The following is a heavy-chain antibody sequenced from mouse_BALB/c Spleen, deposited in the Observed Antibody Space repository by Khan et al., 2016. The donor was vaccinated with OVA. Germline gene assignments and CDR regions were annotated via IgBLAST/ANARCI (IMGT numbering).Heavy chain of an antibody. CDR3: ASELGRYYAMDY. J-gene: IGHJ4*01. V-gene: IGHV3-2*02. D-gene: IGHD4-1*01. CDR2: ISYSGST. CDR1: GYSITSDYA. Sequence: EVQLQESGPGLVKPSQSLSLTCTVTGYSITSDYAWNWIRQFPGNKLEWMGYISYSGSTTYKPSLKSRISITRDTSKDQFFLQVKLETLEDTATYYCASELGRYYAMDYFVQGPSVSFS.